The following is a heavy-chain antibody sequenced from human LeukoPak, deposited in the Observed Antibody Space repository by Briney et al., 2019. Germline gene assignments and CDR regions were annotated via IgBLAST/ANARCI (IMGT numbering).Heavy chain of an antibody. Sequence: ASVKVSCKISGYTFTKLSMHWVRLAPGKGLEWMGGFDPEDGETIYAQKFQGRVTMTTDTSTSTAYMELRSLRSDDTAVYYCARDTYYYGSGNYPPFDYWGQGTLVTVSS. D-gene: IGHD3-10*01. J-gene: IGHJ4*02. CDR3: ARDTYYYGSGNYPPFDY. V-gene: IGHV1-24*01. CDR1: GYTFTKLS. CDR2: FDPEDGET.